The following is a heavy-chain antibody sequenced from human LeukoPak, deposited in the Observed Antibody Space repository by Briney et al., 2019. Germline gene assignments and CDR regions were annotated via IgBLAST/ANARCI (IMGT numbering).Heavy chain of an antibody. CDR3: AKSGGYDSSGYYTY. Sequence: PGGSLRLSCAASGFTVSSNYMSWVRQAPGKGLEWVSVIYSGGSTYYADSVKGRFTISRDNSKNTLYLQMNSLRAEDTAVYYCAKSGGYDSSGYYTYWGQGTLVTVSS. CDR1: GFTVSSNY. J-gene: IGHJ4*02. D-gene: IGHD3-22*01. CDR2: IYSGGST. V-gene: IGHV3-66*01.